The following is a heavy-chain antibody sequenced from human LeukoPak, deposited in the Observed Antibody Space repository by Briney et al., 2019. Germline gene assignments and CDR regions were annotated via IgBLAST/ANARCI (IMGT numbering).Heavy chain of an antibody. CDR1: GGSISSSSYY. CDR2: IYYSGST. J-gene: IGHJ4*02. D-gene: IGHD5-12*01. Sequence: SETLSLTCTVSGGSISSSSYYWGWSRQPPGKGLEWIGSIYYSGSTYYNPSLKSRVTISVDTSKNQFSLKLSSVTAVDTAVYYCARARGTVAIDYWGQGTLVTVSS. CDR3: ARARGTVAIDY. V-gene: IGHV4-39*07.